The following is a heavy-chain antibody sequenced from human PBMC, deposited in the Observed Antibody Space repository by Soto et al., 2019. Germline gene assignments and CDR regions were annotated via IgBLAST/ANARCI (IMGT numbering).Heavy chain of an antibody. CDR2: IYPGDSDT. V-gene: IGHV5-51*01. CDR3: ASQEMATKNVDAFDI. J-gene: IGHJ3*02. D-gene: IGHD5-12*01. Sequence: GESLKISRKGSGYSFTSYWIGWVRQMPGKGLEWMGIIYPGDSDTRYSPSFQGQVTISADKSISTAYLQWSSLKASDTAMYYCASQEMATKNVDAFDIWGQGTMVTVSS. CDR1: GYSFTSYW.